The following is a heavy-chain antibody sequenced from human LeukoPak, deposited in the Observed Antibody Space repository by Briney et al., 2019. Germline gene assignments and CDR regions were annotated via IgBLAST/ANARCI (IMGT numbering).Heavy chain of an antibody. V-gene: IGHV4-39*01. CDR1: GGSISSSSYY. CDR2: IYYSGST. Sequence: PSETLSLTCTVSGGSISSSSYYWGWIRQPPGKGLEWIGSIYYSGSTYYNPSLKSRVTISVDTSKNQFSLKLSSVTAADTAVYYCARLREYYDSSGTDVWGKGTTVTISS. CDR3: ARLREYYDSSGTDV. J-gene: IGHJ6*03. D-gene: IGHD3-22*01.